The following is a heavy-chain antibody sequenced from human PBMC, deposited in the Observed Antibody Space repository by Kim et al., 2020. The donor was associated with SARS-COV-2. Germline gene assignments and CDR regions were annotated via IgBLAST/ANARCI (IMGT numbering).Heavy chain of an antibody. V-gene: IGHV4-39*01. CDR3: ARQGSGWYRFIDY. J-gene: IGHJ4*02. CDR1: GGSISSSSYY. D-gene: IGHD6-19*01. CDR2: IYYSGST. Sequence: SETLSLTCTVSGGSISSSSYYWGWIRQPPGKGLEWIGSIYYSGSTYYNPSLKSRVTISVDTSKNQFSLKLSSVTAADTAVYYCARQGSGWYRFIDYWGQGTLVTVSS.